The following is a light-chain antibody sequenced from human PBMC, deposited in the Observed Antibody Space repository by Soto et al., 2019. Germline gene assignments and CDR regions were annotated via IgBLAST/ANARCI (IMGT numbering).Light chain of an antibody. Sequence: DIQMTQSPSSVSASVGDRVTITCRASQGISSWLAWYQRKPGRAPKLLIYAASRLQAGVPLRFSGSGSGTDFTLTISELQPEDFATYYCQQLNSFPLTFGQGTRLEIK. CDR1: QGISSW. CDR2: AAS. V-gene: IGKV1D-12*01. J-gene: IGKJ5*01. CDR3: QQLNSFPLT.